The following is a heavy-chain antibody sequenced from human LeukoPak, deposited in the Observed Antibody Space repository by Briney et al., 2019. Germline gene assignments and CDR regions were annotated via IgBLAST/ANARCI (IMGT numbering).Heavy chain of an antibody. D-gene: IGHD4-17*01. CDR1: GFPFSSYE. CDR3: ARDSVGDLLDY. CDR2: IASCGITI. J-gene: IGHJ4*02. Sequence: GGSLRLSCEGSGFPFSSYEMNWRRQAPGKGLEWVSHIASCGITIYYADPVTRRFTISRDTAKNSIYLPMDSLRVEDTAIYYCARDSVGDLLDYWGQGTPVTVSS. V-gene: IGHV3-48*03.